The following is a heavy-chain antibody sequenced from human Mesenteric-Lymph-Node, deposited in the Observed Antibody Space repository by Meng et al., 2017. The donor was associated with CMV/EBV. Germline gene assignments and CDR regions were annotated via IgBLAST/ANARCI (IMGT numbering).Heavy chain of an antibody. CDR2: IKQDGSER. D-gene: IGHD2-2*01. CDR1: GFTFSSHW. J-gene: IGHJ4*02. CDR3: AREGCSGAGCNDDY. V-gene: IGHV3-7*01. Sequence: GESLKISCAASGFTFSSHWMTWVRQAPGKGLEWVANIKQDGSERYYVDSVKGRLTISRDNAKNSLYLQMNSLTAEDTAVYYCAREGCSGAGCNDDYWGQGTLVTVSS.